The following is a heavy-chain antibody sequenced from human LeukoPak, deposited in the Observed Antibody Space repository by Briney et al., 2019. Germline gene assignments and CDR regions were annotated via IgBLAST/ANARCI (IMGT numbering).Heavy chain of an antibody. CDR1: GFTFSSYE. D-gene: IGHD4-17*01. CDR3: ARRATVTYHGLDV. CDR2: INFNGDTK. V-gene: IGHV3-48*03. Sequence: GGALRLSCAASGFTFSSYEMNWVRQAPGKGLEWVSYINFNGDTKNYADSVKGRFTISRDNAKSSFYLQMNSLRAEDTAVYYCARRATVTYHGLDVWGQGTTVTVSS. J-gene: IGHJ6*02.